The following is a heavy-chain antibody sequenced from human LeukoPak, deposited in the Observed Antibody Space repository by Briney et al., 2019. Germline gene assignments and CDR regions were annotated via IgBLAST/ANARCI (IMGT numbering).Heavy chain of an antibody. CDR3: AGGYSYGTGSFDY. Sequence: ASVEVSCKASGYTFTSYDINWVRQATGQGLEWMGWMNPNSGNTGYAQKFQGRVTITRNTSISTAYMELSSLRSEDTAVYYCAGGYSYGTGSFDYWGQGTLVTVSS. J-gene: IGHJ4*02. D-gene: IGHD5-18*01. CDR1: GYTFTSYD. V-gene: IGHV1-8*03. CDR2: MNPNSGNT.